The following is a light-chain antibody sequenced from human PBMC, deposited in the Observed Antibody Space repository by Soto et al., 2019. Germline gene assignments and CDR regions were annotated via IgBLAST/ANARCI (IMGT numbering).Light chain of an antibody. Sequence: FVLTQSPETLSLSPVERSTLACRASQSVSATYLAWYQQKPGQAPRLLIYAASSRATGAPDRFSGSGSGTDFTLTISRLEPEDFAVYYCQHYVTSPLTFGGGAKVDIK. V-gene: IGKV3-20*01. CDR1: QSVSATY. CDR3: QHYVTSPLT. J-gene: IGKJ4*01. CDR2: AAS.